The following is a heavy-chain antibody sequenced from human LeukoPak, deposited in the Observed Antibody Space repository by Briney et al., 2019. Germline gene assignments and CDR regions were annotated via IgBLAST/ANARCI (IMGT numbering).Heavy chain of an antibody. CDR3: AREEGVAATV. J-gene: IGHJ4*02. Sequence: SETLSLTCTVSGGSISSGSYYWSWIRQPAGKGLEWIGRIYTSGSTNYNPSLKSRVTISVDTSKNQFSLKLSSVTAADTAVYYCAREEGVAATVWGQGTLVTVSS. V-gene: IGHV4-61*02. CDR2: IYTSGST. D-gene: IGHD2-15*01. CDR1: GGSISSGSYY.